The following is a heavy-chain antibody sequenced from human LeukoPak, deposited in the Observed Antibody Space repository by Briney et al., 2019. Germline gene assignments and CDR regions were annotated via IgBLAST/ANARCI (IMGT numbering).Heavy chain of an antibody. V-gene: IGHV1-2*02. D-gene: IGHD3-22*01. J-gene: IGHJ4*02. CDR2: INPNSGGT. CDR3: ARDRGDYYDSSGYYGFY. CDR1: GYTFTGYY. Sequence: GASVKVSCKASGYTFTGYYMHWVRQAPGQRLEWMGWINPNSGGTNYAQKFQGRVTMTRDTSISTAYMELSRLRSDDTAVYYCARDRGDYYDSSGYYGFYWGQGTLVTVSS.